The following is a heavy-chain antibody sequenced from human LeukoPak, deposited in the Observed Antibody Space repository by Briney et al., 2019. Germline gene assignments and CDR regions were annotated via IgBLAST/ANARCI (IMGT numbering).Heavy chain of an antibody. V-gene: IGHV4-39*01. J-gene: IGHJ4*02. D-gene: IGHD4-23*01. Sequence: SETLSLTCTVSGGSISSSSYHWGWVRQPPGKGPEWIGTIYYSGTTYYNPSLKSRVTVSVDTSKNQFSLRLSSVTAADTAVYFCARYVVTRGYSFDYWGQGTLVTVSS. CDR3: ARYVVTRGYSFDY. CDR2: IYYSGTT. CDR1: GGSISSSSYH.